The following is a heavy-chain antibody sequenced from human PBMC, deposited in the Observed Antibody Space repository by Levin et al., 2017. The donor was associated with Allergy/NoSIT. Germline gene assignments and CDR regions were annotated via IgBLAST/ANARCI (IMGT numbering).Heavy chain of an antibody. V-gene: IGHV4-39*01. Sequence: TSETLSLTCTVSGDXFSSRGYYRRWYGQAPGRGLEWIGNICYSGSTYSNTSLKSRVSISVDASKNQFSLKLSSVTAADTALYYCARQPRTTPTTYFDYWGQGILVTVSS. D-gene: IGHD5-12*01. CDR2: ICYSGST. J-gene: IGHJ4*02. CDR1: GDXFSSRGYY. CDR3: ARQPRTTPTTYFDY.